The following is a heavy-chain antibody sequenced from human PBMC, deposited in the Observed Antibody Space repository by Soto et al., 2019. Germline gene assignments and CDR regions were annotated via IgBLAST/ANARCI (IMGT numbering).Heavy chain of an antibody. D-gene: IGHD3-3*01. V-gene: IGHV3-30*03. Sequence: GGSLRLSCAASGFTFSSYGMHWVRQAPGKGPERVAVISYDVSNKYYADTVKGRFTISRDNSKNTLYLQMNSLRAEDTAVYYYAIDLGFGAFWSGDFNVYYYYYGVEVAGQGATVTVSS. CDR2: ISYDVSNK. CDR1: GFTFSSYG. CDR3: AIDLGFGAFWSGDFNVYYYYYGVEV. J-gene: IGHJ6*02.